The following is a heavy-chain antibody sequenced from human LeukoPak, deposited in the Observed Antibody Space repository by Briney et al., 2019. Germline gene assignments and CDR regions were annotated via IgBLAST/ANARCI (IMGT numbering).Heavy chain of an antibody. Sequence: SETLSLTCTVSGGSISSYYWSWIRQPAGKGLEWIGRIYTSGSTNYNPSLKSRVTMSVDTSKNQFSLKLSSVTAADTAIYYCARGGLLGTYYPLFDYWGQGTLVTVSS. CDR1: GGSISSYY. D-gene: IGHD2-15*01. CDR3: ARGGLLGTYYPLFDY. V-gene: IGHV4-4*07. CDR2: IYTSGST. J-gene: IGHJ4*02.